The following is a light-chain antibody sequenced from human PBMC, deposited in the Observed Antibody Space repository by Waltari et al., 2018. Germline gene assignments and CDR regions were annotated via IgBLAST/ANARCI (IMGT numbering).Light chain of an antibody. CDR1: ILSAKY. Sequence: SYELTQPSSVSVSPGQTTRLTCSGDILSAKYGRWFQQKPGQAPVMVIYKDSERPSGIPERFSGSRSGTTATLTISGAQVEDEADYYCYGATNNNRVFGGGTKLTVL. CDR3: YGATNNNRV. CDR2: KDS. J-gene: IGLJ3*02. V-gene: IGLV3-27*01.